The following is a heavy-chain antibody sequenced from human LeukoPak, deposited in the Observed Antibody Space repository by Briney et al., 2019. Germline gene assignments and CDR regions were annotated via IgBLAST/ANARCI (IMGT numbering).Heavy chain of an antibody. CDR2: IKQDGNEK. D-gene: IGHD2-2*02. V-gene: IGHV3-7*01. Sequence: GGSLRLSCAASGFTFSRYWMSWVRQTPGKGLEWVANIKQDGNEKYYVDSVKGRFAISRDNAKNSLYLQMNSLRAEDTAVYYCASRHCSSTTCYTDALDIWGQGTMVTVSS. J-gene: IGHJ3*02. CDR3: ASRHCSSTTCYTDALDI. CDR1: GFTFSRYW.